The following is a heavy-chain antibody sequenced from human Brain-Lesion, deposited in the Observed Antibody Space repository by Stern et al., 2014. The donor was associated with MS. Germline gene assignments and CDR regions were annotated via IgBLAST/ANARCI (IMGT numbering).Heavy chain of an antibody. CDR3: ARGAGVFDS. D-gene: IGHD6-19*01. CDR1: GGSIGRSSYY. V-gene: IGHV4-39*02. CDR2: IFYTGST. J-gene: IGHJ4*02. Sequence: QLQLQESGPGLVKPSETLSLTCTVSGGSIGRSSYYWGWIRQPPGKGLEWIGNIFYTGSTFYDPSLKSRVTISVDPSNNHFSLSLTFVTAADTAVYYCARGAGVFDSWGQGTLVTVSP.